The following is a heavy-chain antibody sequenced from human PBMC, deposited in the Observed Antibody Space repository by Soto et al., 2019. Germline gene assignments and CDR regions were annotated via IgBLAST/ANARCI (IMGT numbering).Heavy chain of an antibody. Sequence: GSLRLSCAASGFPFSDHAMHWVRQTPGKGLEWVSAITGRGDSTYYADSVKGRFTISRDNSKSTLYLQMMSLRAEDTAVYYCAKDLYVQPPSGWFDPWGQGTVVTVSS. CDR1: GFPFSDHA. V-gene: IGHV3-23*01. J-gene: IGHJ5*02. CDR3: AKDLYVQPPSGWFDP. D-gene: IGHD1-26*01. CDR2: ITGRGDST.